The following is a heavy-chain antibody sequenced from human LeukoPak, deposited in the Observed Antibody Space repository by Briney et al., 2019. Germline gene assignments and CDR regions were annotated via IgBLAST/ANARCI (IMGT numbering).Heavy chain of an antibody. Sequence: PGGSLRLSCAASGFTFSSYWMSWVRQAPGKGLEWVANIKQDGSEKYYVDSVKGRFTISRDNAKNSLYLQMNSLRAEDTAVYYCARARRYSYGPYDAFDIWGQETMVTVSS. V-gene: IGHV3-7*01. CDR3: ARARRYSYGPYDAFDI. D-gene: IGHD5-18*01. CDR1: GFTFSSYW. J-gene: IGHJ3*02. CDR2: IKQDGSEK.